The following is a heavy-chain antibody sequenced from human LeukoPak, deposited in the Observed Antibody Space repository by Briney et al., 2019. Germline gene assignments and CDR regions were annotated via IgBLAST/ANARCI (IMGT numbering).Heavy chain of an antibody. CDR1: APTFTAYY. Sequence: GQSLTPSCVASAPTFTAYYMSWVRQAPGHGRELFSYIFNRANTITYGDFWGGRFTISRDNTKHSVYLQMNSLRAEDTAVYYCARVDYPWYFGSWGQGTPVTVSS. CDR3: ARVDYPWYFGS. CDR2: IFNRANTI. V-gene: IGHV3-11*01. D-gene: IGHD4-11*01. J-gene: IGHJ4*02.